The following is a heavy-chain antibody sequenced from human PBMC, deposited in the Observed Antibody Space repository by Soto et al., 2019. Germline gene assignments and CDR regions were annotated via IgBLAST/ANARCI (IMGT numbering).Heavy chain of an antibody. CDR2: ISAYNGNT. CDR1: GYIFTSYG. D-gene: IGHD3-10*01. Sequence: QVQLVQSGAEVKKPGASVKVSCKASGYIFTSYGISWARQAPGQGLEWMGWISAYNGNTNYAQKLQGRVTMTTDTSTSTAYMELRSLRSDDTAVYYCARVYRITMVRGELSEYWGQGTLVTVSS. J-gene: IGHJ4*02. CDR3: ARVYRITMVRGELSEY. V-gene: IGHV1-18*01.